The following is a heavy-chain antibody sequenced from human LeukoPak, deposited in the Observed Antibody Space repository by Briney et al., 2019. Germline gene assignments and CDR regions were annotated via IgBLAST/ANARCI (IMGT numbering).Heavy chain of an antibody. CDR3: SHTSGRGDFDF. V-gene: IGHV2-5*02. CDR2: LYWDDDK. CDR1: GFSLTTSGVS. D-gene: IGHD1-26*01. Sequence: SGPTLVKPTQTLTLTCTFSGFSLTTSGVSVGWIRQSPGKALELLALLYWDDDKRYSPSLKTRLSITKETSGNQVVLKMTNVDPVDTATYFCSHTSGRGDFDFWGQGILVTVSS. J-gene: IGHJ4*02.